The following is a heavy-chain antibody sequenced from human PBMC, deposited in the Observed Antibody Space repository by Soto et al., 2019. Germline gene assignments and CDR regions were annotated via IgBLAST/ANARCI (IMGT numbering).Heavy chain of an antibody. Sequence: SQTLSLTCAISGDSVSNNSAVWNWIRQSPSRGLEWLGRTYYRSKWYNDYAVSVKSRITINPDTSKNQFSLQLNSVTPEDTAVYYCARGTYSSSLPDWFDPWGQGTLVTVSS. V-gene: IGHV6-1*01. CDR1: GDSVSNNSAV. CDR3: ARGTYSSSLPDWFDP. CDR2: TYYRSKWYN. J-gene: IGHJ5*02. D-gene: IGHD6-13*01.